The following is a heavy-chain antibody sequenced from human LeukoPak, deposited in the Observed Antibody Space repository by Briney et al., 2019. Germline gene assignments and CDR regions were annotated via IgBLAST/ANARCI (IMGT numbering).Heavy chain of an antibody. CDR3: AREHYFYYMDG. CDR1: GFTFDDYG. V-gene: IGHV3-20*04. CDR2: INWNGGST. Sequence: GGSLRLSCAASGFTFDDYGMSWVRQAPGKGLEWASGINWNGGSTGYADSVKGRFTISRDNAKNSLYLQMNSLRAEDTAVYYCAREHYFYYMDGWGKGTTVTVSS. J-gene: IGHJ6*03.